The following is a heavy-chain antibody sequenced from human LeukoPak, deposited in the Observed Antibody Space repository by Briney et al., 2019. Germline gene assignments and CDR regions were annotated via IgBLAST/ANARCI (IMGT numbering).Heavy chain of an antibody. Sequence: SETLSLTCTVSGGSISSYYWSWIRQPPGKGLEWIGDIYYSGSTNYNPSLKSRVTISADTSKNQFSLKLSSVTAADTAVYYCVGEECLMVRGVITLQDFDYWGQGHLGTVSS. CDR1: GGSISSYY. CDR2: IYYSGST. CDR3: VGEECLMVRGVITLQDFDY. D-gene: IGHD3-10*01. V-gene: IGHV4-59*01. J-gene: IGHJ4*02.